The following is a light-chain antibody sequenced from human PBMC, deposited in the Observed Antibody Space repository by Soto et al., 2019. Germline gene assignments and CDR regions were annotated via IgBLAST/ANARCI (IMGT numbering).Light chain of an antibody. Sequence: QSVLTQPPSVSEAPRQRVTISCSGSSSNIANNVVNWYQQLPGAAPKLLIYYDDLLPSGVSDRFSGSKSGTSAYLAISGLQSEDEADYYCATWDDSLNGVVFGGGTKLTVL. J-gene: IGLJ3*02. V-gene: IGLV1-36*01. CDR2: YDD. CDR3: ATWDDSLNGVV. CDR1: SSNIANNV.